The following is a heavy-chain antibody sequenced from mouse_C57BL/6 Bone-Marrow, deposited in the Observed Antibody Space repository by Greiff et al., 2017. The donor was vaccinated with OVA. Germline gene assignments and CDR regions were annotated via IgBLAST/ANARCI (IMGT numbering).Heavy chain of an antibody. J-gene: IGHJ2*01. CDR2: IHPGDGDT. V-gene: IGHV1-80*01. CDR1: GYAFSSYW. CDR3: ARGYF. Sequence: VQLPQSGAELVKPGASVEIPCKASGYAFSSYWMNRVNERHGKGLEWIGQIHPGDGDTNYNGKFKGKATLTADKSSSTAYMQLSSLTSEDSAVYFCARGYFWGQGTTLTVSS.